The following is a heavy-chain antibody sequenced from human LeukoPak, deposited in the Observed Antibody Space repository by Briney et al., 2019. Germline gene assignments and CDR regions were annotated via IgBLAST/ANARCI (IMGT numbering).Heavy chain of an antibody. CDR1: GGTFSDYI. J-gene: IGHJ4*02. Sequence: GASVKVSCKASGGTFSDYIFSWVRQAPGQGLEWMGNIIPIFPTTNYAQKFQGRVTITADESTSTAYMELSSLTSDDTAIFFCATSPLALAAAGSAAFDYWGQGTLVTVSS. CDR3: ATSPLALAAAGSAAFDY. CDR2: IIPIFPTT. V-gene: IGHV1-69*13. D-gene: IGHD6-13*01.